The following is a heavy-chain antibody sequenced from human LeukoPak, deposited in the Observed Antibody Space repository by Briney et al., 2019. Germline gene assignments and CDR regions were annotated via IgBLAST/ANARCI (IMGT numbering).Heavy chain of an antibody. CDR3: ARDKGLRAYGGRNLAFDY. D-gene: IGHD3-16*01. V-gene: IGHV1-2*06. J-gene: IGHJ4*02. Sequence: ASVKVSCKASGYTFTGYYMHWVRQAPGQGLEWMGRINPTSGGTNYAQNLQGRVTMPRDKAISTAYMELSRPRRHDTAAYYRARDKGLRAYGGRNLAFDYWGQGTLVTVSS. CDR1: GYTFTGYY. CDR2: INPTSGGT.